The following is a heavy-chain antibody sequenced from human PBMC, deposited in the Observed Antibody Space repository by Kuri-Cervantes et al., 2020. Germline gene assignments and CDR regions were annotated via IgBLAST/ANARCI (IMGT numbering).Heavy chain of an antibody. D-gene: IGHD4-11*01. CDR1: GFTFSSYG. CDR3: AKDRRRGDYIYYFDD. Sequence: GGSRRLSCAASGFTFSSYGMHWVRQAPGKGLEWVAVISYDGSNKYYADSVKGRFTISRDNSKNTLYPQMNSLRAEVTAVYYCAKDRRRGDYIYYFDDWGQGTLVTVSS. J-gene: IGHJ4*02. CDR2: ISYDGSNK. V-gene: IGHV3-30*18.